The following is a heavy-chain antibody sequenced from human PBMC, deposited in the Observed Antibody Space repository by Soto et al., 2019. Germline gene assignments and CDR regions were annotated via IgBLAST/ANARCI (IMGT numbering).Heavy chain of an antibody. D-gene: IGHD3-16*01. V-gene: IGHV4-34*01. CDR2: INHSGST. Sequence: SETLSLTCAVYGGSFSGYYWSWIRQPPGKGLEWIGEINHSGSTNYNPSLKSRVTISVDTSKNQFSLKLSSVTAADTAVYYCARLRLRFPQTWFDPWGQGTLVTVS. CDR3: ARLRLRFPQTWFDP. CDR1: GGSFSGYY. J-gene: IGHJ5*02.